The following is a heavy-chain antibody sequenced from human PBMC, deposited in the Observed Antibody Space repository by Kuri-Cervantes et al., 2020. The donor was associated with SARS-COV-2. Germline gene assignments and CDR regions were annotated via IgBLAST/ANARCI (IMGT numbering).Heavy chain of an antibody. D-gene: IGHD3-10*02. V-gene: IGHV1-8*01. CDR1: ETTFSNYD. CDR3: ARDVGPSQTWFDY. Sequence: ASVKVSCKAPETTFSNYDINWVRQATGQGLEWMGMVKTNSGNTLYAQIFQGRVTMTRDTSTSTAYMELRSLRSDDTAVYYCARDVGPSQTWFDYWGQGTLVTVSS. J-gene: IGHJ4*02. CDR2: VKTNSGNT.